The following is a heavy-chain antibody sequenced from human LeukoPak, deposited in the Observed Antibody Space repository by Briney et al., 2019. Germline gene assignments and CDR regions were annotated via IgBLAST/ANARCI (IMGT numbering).Heavy chain of an antibody. J-gene: IGHJ4*02. CDR1: GFIFSDYY. V-gene: IGHV3-11*01. D-gene: IGHD3-10*01. CDR2: ISSSGSTK. CDR3: ARDGHAYGRGSPHY. Sequence: GGSLRLSCAASGFIFSDYYMSWIRQAPGKGLEWVSYISSSGSTKYYADSVKGRFTISRDNAKNSYLQMNSLRTEDTAVYYCARDGHAYGRGSPHYWGQGTLVTVSS.